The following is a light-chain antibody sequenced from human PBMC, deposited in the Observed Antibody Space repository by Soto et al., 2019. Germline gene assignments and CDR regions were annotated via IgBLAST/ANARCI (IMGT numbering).Light chain of an antibody. J-gene: IGKJ5*01. V-gene: IGKV2-30*01. Sequence: DVAMTQSPLSMPVILGQPNSISCRSSQSLVYSDGNTYLNWFQQRPGQSPRRLIYKVSNRATGIPTRFSGSGSGTDFTLSIRSLESEDFAVYYCQQYNNWSTFGQGTRLEIK. CDR1: QSLVYSDGNTY. CDR2: KVS. CDR3: QQYNNWST.